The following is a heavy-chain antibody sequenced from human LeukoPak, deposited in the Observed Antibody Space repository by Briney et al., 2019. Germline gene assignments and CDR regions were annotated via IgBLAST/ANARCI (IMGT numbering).Heavy chain of an antibody. Sequence: SETLSLTCTVSGGSISSYYWSWIRQPPGKGLEWIGYIYYSGSTNYNPSLKSRVTISVDTSKNQFSLKLRSVTAADTAVYYCARGQRLGYYYYYMDVWGKGTTVTVSS. J-gene: IGHJ6*03. CDR1: GGSISSYY. V-gene: IGHV4-59*12. D-gene: IGHD7-27*01. CDR2: IYYSGST. CDR3: ARGQRLGYYYYYMDV.